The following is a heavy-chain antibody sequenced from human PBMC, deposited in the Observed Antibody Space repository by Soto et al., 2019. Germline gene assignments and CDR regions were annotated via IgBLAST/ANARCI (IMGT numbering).Heavy chain of an antibody. CDR2: IIPILGIA. D-gene: IGHD6-19*01. CDR3: ARETVAADPSGFDY. J-gene: IGHJ4*02. V-gene: IGHV1-69*04. CDR1: GGTFSSYT. Sequence: ASVKVSCKASGGTFSSYTISWVRQAPGQGLEWMGRIIPILGIANYAQKFQGRVTITADKSTSTAYMELSSLRSEDTAVYYCARETVAADPSGFDYWGQGTLVTVSS.